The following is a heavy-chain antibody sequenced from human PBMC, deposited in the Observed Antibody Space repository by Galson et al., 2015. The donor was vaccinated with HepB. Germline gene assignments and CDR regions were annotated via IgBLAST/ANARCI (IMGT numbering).Heavy chain of an antibody. CDR2: IQQHVSEK. Sequence: SLRLSCAASGFTFSDYWMNWVRQAPGQGLEWVANIQQHVSEKHYVDSVKGRFTISRDNAKNSLYLHMHSLRAEDTAIYYCARAVYYGSGSDAFDMWGQGTMVTVAA. CDR3: ARAVYYGSGSDAFDM. J-gene: IGHJ3*02. V-gene: IGHV3-7*01. D-gene: IGHD3-10*01. CDR1: GFTFSDYW.